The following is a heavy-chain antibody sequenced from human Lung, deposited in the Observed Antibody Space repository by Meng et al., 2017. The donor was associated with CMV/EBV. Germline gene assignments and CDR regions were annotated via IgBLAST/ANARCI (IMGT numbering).Heavy chain of an antibody. D-gene: IGHD6-13*01. Sequence: SCAASGLRFSSYVMSWVRQAPGKGLEWVSGIGPSGGSTYYADSGKGRLTISRDNSKNTLYLQMNSLRAEDTAVYYCARAGYSSSWYVFDYWGQGTPVTVSS. CDR2: IGPSGGST. J-gene: IGHJ4*02. V-gene: IGHV3-23*01. CDR3: ARAGYSSSWYVFDY. CDR1: GLRFSSYV.